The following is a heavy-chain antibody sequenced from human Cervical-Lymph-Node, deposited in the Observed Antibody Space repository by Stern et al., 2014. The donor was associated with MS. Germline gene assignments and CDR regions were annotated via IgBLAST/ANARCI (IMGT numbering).Heavy chain of an antibody. V-gene: IGHV1-69*01. CDR3: ARPTHPDSSGRRPHDAFDI. D-gene: IGHD3-22*01. Sequence: EQLVESGAEVKKPGSSVKVSCKASGGTFSSYAISWVRQAPGQGLEWMGGIIPIFGTANYAQKFQGRVTITADESTSTAYMELSSLRSEDTAVYYCARPTHPDSSGRRPHDAFDIWGQGTMVTVSS. CDR2: IIPIFGTA. CDR1: GGTFSSYA. J-gene: IGHJ3*02.